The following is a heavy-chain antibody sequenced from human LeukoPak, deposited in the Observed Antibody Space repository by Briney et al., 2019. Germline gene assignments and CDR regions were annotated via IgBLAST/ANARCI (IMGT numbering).Heavy chain of an antibody. Sequence: VASVKVSCKASGYTLTNNHLYWVRQAPGQGLEWMGWIDPNSGVTNFAQNFQGRLTMTTDTSINTAYMELSRLTSDDTTVYYCAKELGINAFDFLGQGTLVTVSS. V-gene: IGHV1-2*02. CDR2: IDPNSGVT. CDR3: AKELGINAFDF. D-gene: IGHD1-26*01. CDR1: GYTLTNNH. J-gene: IGHJ3*01.